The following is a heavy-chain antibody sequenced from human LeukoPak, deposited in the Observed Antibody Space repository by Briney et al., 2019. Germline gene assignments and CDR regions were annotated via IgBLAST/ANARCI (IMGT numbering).Heavy chain of an antibody. D-gene: IGHD3-10*01. V-gene: IGHV1-8*01. CDR1: GYTFTSYD. Sequence: ASVKVSCKASGYTFTSYDINWARQATGQGLEWMGWMNPNSGNTGYAQKFQGRVTMTRNTSISTAYMELSSLRSEDTAVYYCARAPRNTMVRGVPRYYFDYWGQGTLVTVSS. CDR2: MNPNSGNT. CDR3: ARAPRNTMVRGVPRYYFDY. J-gene: IGHJ4*02.